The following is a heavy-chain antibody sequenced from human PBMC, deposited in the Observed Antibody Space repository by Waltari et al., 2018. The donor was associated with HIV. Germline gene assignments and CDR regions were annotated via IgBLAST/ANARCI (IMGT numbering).Heavy chain of an antibody. CDR3: AGGPVERWLHSQPFRGGGLDS. Sequence: QVHLQQWGAGLVRPSETLSLNCVVNGGSLRGYYWSWIRQSPGTGLEWIGEINQSGTNNHHAALKRAVNISMGTFSNFLALKLASLAVADKAGYFWAGGPVERWLHSQPFRGGGLDSWGQGVRVTVSS. J-gene: IGHJ4*02. V-gene: IGHV4-34*02. CDR1: GGSLRGYY. D-gene: IGHD3-16*01. CDR2: INQSGTN.